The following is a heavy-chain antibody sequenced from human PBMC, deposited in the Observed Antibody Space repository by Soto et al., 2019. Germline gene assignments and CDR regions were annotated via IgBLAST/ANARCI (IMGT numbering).Heavy chain of an antibody. CDR1: GGTFSSYA. CDR2: IIPIFGTA. D-gene: IGHD3-22*01. J-gene: IGHJ5*02. CDR3: ARERYYDMEFDP. Sequence: SVKVSCKASGGTFSSYAISWVRQAPGQGLEWMGGIIPIFGTANYAQKFQGRATITADESTSTAYMELSSLRSEDTAVYYCARERYYDMEFDPWGQGTLVTVSS. V-gene: IGHV1-69*13.